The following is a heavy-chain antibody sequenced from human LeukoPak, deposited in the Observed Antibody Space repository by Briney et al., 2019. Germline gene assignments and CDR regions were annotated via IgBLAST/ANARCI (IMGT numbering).Heavy chain of an antibody. CDR1: GGSFSGYY. V-gene: IGHV4-34*01. J-gene: IGHJ4*02. CDR2: INHSGST. D-gene: IGHD2-15*01. Sequence: PSETLSLTCAVYGGSFSGYYWSWIRQPPGNGLEWIGEINHSGSTNYNPSLKSRVTISVDTSKNQFSLKLSSVTAADTAVYYCARGPYCSGGSCSVAFDYWGQGTLVTVSS. CDR3: ARGPYCSGGSCSVAFDY.